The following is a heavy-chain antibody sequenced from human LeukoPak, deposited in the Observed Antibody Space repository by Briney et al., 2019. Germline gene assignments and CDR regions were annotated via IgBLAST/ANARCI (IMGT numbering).Heavy chain of an antibody. CDR3: ARGRRGGGVIVMYYFDY. V-gene: IGHV1-2*02. D-gene: IGHD3-16*02. CDR2: INPNSGGT. CDR1: GYTFTGYY. J-gene: IGHJ4*02. Sequence: ASVKVSCKASGYTFTGYYMHWVRQAPGQGLEWMGWINPNSGGTNYAQKFQGRVTMTRDTSISTAYMELSRLRSDDTAVYYCARGRRGGGVIVMYYFDYWGQGTLVTVSS.